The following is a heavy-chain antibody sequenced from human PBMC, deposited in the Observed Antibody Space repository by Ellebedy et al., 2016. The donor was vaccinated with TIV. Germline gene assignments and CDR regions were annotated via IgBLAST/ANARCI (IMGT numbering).Heavy chain of an antibody. Sequence: GGSLRLSCAASGFTFSSYWMSWVRQAPGKGLEWVANIKQDGSEKYYVDSVKGRFTISRDNAKNSLYLQMNSLRAEDTAVYYCAGRAYNWNDGSLFDNWGQGTLVTVSS. V-gene: IGHV3-7*03. D-gene: IGHD1-1*01. CDR3: AGRAYNWNDGSLFDN. CDR2: IKQDGSEK. J-gene: IGHJ4*02. CDR1: GFTFSSYW.